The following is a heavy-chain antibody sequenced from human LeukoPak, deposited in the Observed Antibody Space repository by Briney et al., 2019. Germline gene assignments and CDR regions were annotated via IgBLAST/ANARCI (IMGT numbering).Heavy chain of an antibody. D-gene: IGHD3-22*01. V-gene: IGHV4-31*03. Sequence: PSETLSLTCTVSGGSISSGGYYWSWIRQHPGKGLEWIGYIYYSGSTYYNPSLKSRVTISVDTSKNQFSLKLSSVTAADTAVYYCARDYYDSSGWFDPWGQGTLVTVSS. CDR1: GGSISSGGYY. CDR2: IYYSGST. CDR3: ARDYYDSSGWFDP. J-gene: IGHJ5*02.